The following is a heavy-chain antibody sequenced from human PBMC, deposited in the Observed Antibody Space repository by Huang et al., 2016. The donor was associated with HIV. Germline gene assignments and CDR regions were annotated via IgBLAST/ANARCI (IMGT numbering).Heavy chain of an antibody. CDR2: MNPNSGVA. Sequence: QVQLVQSGAEVRRPGASVKIYGKASGYSFSNYDLNWVRQTSGQGLEWMVWMNPNSGVAGYAHKFHGRVTMTRNTSISTAYLEFKSLTAEDTAVYYCARNDYYDGLPWGQGTMVTVSS. V-gene: IGHV1-8*01. CDR1: GYSFSNYD. D-gene: IGHD3-22*01. CDR3: ARNDYYDGLP. J-gene: IGHJ3*01.